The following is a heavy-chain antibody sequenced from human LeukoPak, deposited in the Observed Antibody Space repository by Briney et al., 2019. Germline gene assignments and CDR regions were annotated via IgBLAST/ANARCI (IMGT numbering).Heavy chain of an antibody. J-gene: IGHJ6*03. V-gene: IGHV1-8*03. CDR2: MNTKRGDT. CDR3: TRGRYMDV. CDR1: GYIFIDYE. Sequence: ASVKVSCKASGYIFIDYEINWGGQARGQGVEWMGWMNTKRGDTRYEQKFQGTATLIRYSSISTVYMELSSLRSEDTALYYCTRGRYMDVWGKGTTVTVSS.